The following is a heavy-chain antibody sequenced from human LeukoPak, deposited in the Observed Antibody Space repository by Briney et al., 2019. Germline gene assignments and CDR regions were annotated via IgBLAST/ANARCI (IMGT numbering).Heavy chain of an antibody. CDR1: GFTFKNYW. Sequence: GGSLRLSCAASGFTFKNYWMTWVRQAPGKGLEWVANIKQHGGEKYYVDSVKGRFTISRDNAENSLYLQMNSLRAEDTAVYYCARDYYGSGSHDYWGQGTLVTVSS. CDR2: IKQHGGEK. D-gene: IGHD3-10*01. CDR3: ARDYYGSGSHDY. J-gene: IGHJ4*02. V-gene: IGHV3-7*04.